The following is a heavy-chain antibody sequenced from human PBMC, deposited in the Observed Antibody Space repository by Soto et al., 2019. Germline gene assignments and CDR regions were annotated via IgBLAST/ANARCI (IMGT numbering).Heavy chain of an antibody. J-gene: IGHJ6*02. V-gene: IGHV4-59*01. D-gene: IGHD3-10*01. CDR3: ARRKYYYGSGSYYSLNYGMDV. CDR2: IYYSGST. CDR1: GGSISSYY. Sequence: KPSETLSLTCTVSGGSISSYYWSWIRQPPGKGLEWIGYIYYSGSTNYNPSLKSRVTISVDTSKNQFSLKLSSVTAADTAVYYCARRKYYYGSGSYYSLNYGMDVWGQGTTVTVSS.